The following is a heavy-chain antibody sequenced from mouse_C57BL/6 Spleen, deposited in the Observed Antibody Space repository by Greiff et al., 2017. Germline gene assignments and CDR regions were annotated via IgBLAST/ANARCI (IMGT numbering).Heavy chain of an antibody. J-gene: IGHJ2*01. D-gene: IGHD1-1*01. CDR1: GYTFTSYW. CDR3: ARGITSYDGSSYCFDY. CDR2: IDPSDSYT. V-gene: IGHV1-69*01. Sequence: VQLQQPGPELVMPGASVKLSCKASGYTFTSYWMHWVKQRPGQGLAWIGEIDPSDSYTNYNQKFNGKSTLTVDKASSTAYMELSSLTSEDSEVYYCARGITSYDGSSYCFDYWGQGTTLTVSS.